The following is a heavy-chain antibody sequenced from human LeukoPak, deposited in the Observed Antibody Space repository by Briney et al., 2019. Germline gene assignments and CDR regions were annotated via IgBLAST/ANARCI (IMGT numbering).Heavy chain of an antibody. Sequence: GESLKISCKGSGYSFTSYWIGWVRQMAGKGLEWMGIIYPGDSDTRYSPSFQGQVTISADKSISTAYLQWSSLKASDTAMYYCARPPRCSGGWYAFDYWGQGTLVTVSS. CDR2: IYPGDSDT. D-gene: IGHD6-19*01. CDR1: GYSFTSYW. J-gene: IGHJ4*02. V-gene: IGHV5-51*01. CDR3: ARPPRCSGGWYAFDY.